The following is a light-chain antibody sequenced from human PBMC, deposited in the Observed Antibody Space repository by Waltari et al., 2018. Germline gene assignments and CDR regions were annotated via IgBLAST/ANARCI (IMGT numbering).Light chain of an antibody. J-gene: IGKJ4*01. Sequence: DIQMTQSPSSVSASVGARVTITCRASQDLNSWLAWYQQKPGQAPKLLIYTASTLHIGVPPRFSGSGSGTHFTLTISSLQPEDFATYYCQQANSFPLTFAGGTKVDI. V-gene: IGKV1D-12*01. CDR3: QQANSFPLT. CDR2: TAS. CDR1: QDLNSW.